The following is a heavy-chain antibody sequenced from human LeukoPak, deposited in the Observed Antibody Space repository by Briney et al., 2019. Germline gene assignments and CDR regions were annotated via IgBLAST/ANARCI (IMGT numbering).Heavy chain of an antibody. V-gene: IGHV1-18*01. J-gene: IGHJ4*02. CDR3: ARGGTYYPCIDY. CDR1: GYTFTTSY. CDR2: ISAYNGKT. D-gene: IGHD1-26*01. Sequence: ASVKVSCKASGYTFTTSYINWVRQAPGQGLEWMGWISAYNGKTNYAQKFQGRVTMTTDSSMSTAYMDLTSLRSDDTAVYYCARGGTYYPCIDYWGQGTLVTVSS.